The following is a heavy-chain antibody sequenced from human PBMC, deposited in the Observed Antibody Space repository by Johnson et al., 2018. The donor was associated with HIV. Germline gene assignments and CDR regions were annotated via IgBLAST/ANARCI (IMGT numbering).Heavy chain of an antibody. CDR3: AKDEALEWERDPDAFDI. J-gene: IGHJ3*02. CDR2: ISSSGSTI. D-gene: IGHD1-26*01. CDR1: GFTFSDYY. V-gene: IGHV3-11*04. Sequence: QVQLVESGGGLVKPGGSLRLSCAASGFTFSDYYMSWIRQAPGKGLEWVSYISSSGSTIYYADSVKGRFTISRDNSKNTLYLQMNSLRAEDTAVYYCAKDEALEWERDPDAFDIWGQGTMVTVSS.